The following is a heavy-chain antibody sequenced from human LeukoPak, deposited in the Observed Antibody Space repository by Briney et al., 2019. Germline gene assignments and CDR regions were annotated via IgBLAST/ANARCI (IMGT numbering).Heavy chain of an antibody. Sequence: SETLSLTCTVSGGSIRSSSYYWAWIRQPPGKGLEWIGSLYYTGSTNYRPTLKSRVTISGDTSETQFSLKLSSVTAADTAVYYCARIQYYYDSSGDPGDYWGQGTLVTVSS. CDR1: GGSIRSSSYY. CDR3: ARIQYYYDSSGDPGDY. CDR2: LYYTGST. D-gene: IGHD3-22*01. J-gene: IGHJ4*02. V-gene: IGHV4-39*01.